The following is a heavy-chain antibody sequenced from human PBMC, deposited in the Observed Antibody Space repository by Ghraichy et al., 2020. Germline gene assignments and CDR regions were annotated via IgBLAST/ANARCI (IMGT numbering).Heavy chain of an antibody. CDR3: AKVMVQGVIASDAFDI. CDR2: ISGSGGST. CDR1: GFTFSSYA. Sequence: GSLRLSCAASGFTFSSYAMSWVRQAPGKGLEWVSAISGSGGSTYYADSVKGRFTISRDNSKNTLYLQMNSLRAEDTAVYYCAKVMVQGVIASDAFDIWGQGTIVTVSS. V-gene: IGHV3-23*01. J-gene: IGHJ3*02. D-gene: IGHD3-10*01.